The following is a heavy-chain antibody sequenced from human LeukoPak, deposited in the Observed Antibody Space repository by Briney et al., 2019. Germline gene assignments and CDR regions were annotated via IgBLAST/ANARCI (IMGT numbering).Heavy chain of an antibody. D-gene: IGHD1-26*01. CDR2: IYPGDSDT. CDR3: ARRVGAARLGAWFDP. Sequence: KCGESLKISCKGSGYSFTSYWIGWVRQMPGKGLEWMGIIYPGDSDTRYSPSFQGQVTISADKSISTAYLQWSSLKASDTAMYHCARRVGAARLGAWFDPWGQGTLVTVSS. V-gene: IGHV5-51*01. CDR1: GYSFTSYW. J-gene: IGHJ5*02.